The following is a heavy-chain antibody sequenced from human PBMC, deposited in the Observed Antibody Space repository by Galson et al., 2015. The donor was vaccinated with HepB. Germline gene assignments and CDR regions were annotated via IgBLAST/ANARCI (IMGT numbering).Heavy chain of an antibody. Sequence: SLRLSCAASGFTVSSNYMSWVRQAPGKGLEWVSVIYSGGSTYYADSVKGRFTISRDNSKNTLYLQMNSLRAEDTAVYYCARSVSSGYYELAPWYFDLWGRGTLVTVSS. CDR3: ARSVSSGYYELAPWYFDL. CDR1: GFTVSSNY. J-gene: IGHJ2*01. D-gene: IGHD3-22*01. CDR2: IYSGGST. V-gene: IGHV3-53*01.